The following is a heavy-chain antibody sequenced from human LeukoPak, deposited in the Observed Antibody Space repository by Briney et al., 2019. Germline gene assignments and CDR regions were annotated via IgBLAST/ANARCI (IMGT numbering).Heavy chain of an antibody. CDR1: GFTFTNAW. Sequence: GGSLRLSCVDSGFTFTNAWMSWVRQAPGKGLEWCGRIKSKTDGETTNYAEPVRGRFTISRDDSKSAVYLQMNSLKIEDTAVYYCTTDLGTYYHGSQRLIPIDYWGQGTLVTVSS. J-gene: IGHJ4*02. D-gene: IGHD3-10*01. V-gene: IGHV3-15*01. CDR3: TTDLGTYYHGSQRLIPIDY. CDR2: IKSKTDGETT.